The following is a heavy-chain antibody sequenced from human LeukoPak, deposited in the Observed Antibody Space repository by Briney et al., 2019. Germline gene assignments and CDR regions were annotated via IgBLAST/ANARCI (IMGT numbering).Heavy chain of an antibody. V-gene: IGHV4-30-4*01. CDR1: GGSISSGGY. CDR2: IYYSGST. CDR3: AREVVITSYYYYYGMDV. J-gene: IGHJ6*02. D-gene: IGHD3-22*01. Sequence: SETLSLTCAVSGGSISSGGYWSWVRQPPGKGLEWIGYIYYSGSTYYNPSLKSRVTISVDTSKNQFSLKLSSVTAADTAVYYCAREVVITSYYYYYGMDVWGQGITVTVSS.